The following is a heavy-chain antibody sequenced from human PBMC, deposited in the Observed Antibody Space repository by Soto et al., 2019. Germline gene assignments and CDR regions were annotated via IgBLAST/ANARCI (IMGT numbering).Heavy chain of an antibody. CDR2: MNPNSGNT. CDR3: ARADIAAAGNDY. D-gene: IGHD6-13*01. J-gene: IGHJ4*02. V-gene: IGHV1-8*01. CDR1: GYTFTSYD. Sequence: RASVKVSCKASGYTFTSYDINWVRQATGQGLEWMGWMNPNSGNTGYAQKFQGRVTMTRNTSISTAYMELSSLRSEDTAVYYCARADIAAAGNDYWGQGTLVTVSS.